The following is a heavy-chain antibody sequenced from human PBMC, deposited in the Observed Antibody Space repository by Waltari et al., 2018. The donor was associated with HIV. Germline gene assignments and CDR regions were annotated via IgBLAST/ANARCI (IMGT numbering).Heavy chain of an antibody. V-gene: IGHV4-61*01. D-gene: IGHD1-1*01. CDR1: GGSVHSGTYY. CDR3: ARGGYGSPFHY. Sequence: QVQLQESGPGLLKPSETLSLRCTVYGGSVHSGTYYWSWIRQPPGKGLEWIGYIYYSGSTNYNPSLQSRVTVSVDTSKNQFSLKLTSVTAADTAIYYWARGGYGSPFHYWGQGTPVTVSS. J-gene: IGHJ4*02. CDR2: IYYSGST.